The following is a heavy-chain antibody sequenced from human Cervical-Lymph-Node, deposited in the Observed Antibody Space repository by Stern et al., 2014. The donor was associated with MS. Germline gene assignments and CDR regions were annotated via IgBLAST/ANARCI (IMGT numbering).Heavy chain of an antibody. Sequence: MQLVQSGAEVRKPGESLKISCKASGYTFTDYWIGWVRQMPGKGLEWMGVIYPRDSDIPYSPSFQGQVTISADMSHSTAYLPWSSLRAPDTAIYYCARRMPPDYWGQGTLVTVSS. CDR1: GYTFTDYW. CDR3: ARRMPPDY. J-gene: IGHJ4*02. V-gene: IGHV5-51*03. D-gene: IGHD2-2*01. CDR2: IYPRDSDI.